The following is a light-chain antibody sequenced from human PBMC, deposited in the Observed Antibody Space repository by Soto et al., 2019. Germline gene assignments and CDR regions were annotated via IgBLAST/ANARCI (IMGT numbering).Light chain of an antibody. Sequence: AIQMTQSPSSLSASVGDRVTITCRASQGIRNDLGWYQQKPGKAPKLLIYAAPSLQSGVPSRFRGSGSCTDFTLTISSLQPDDFATYYCLQDYNYPPYTFGQGTKLEIK. CDR1: QGIRND. CDR2: AAP. J-gene: IGKJ2*01. V-gene: IGKV1-6*01. CDR3: LQDYNYPPYT.